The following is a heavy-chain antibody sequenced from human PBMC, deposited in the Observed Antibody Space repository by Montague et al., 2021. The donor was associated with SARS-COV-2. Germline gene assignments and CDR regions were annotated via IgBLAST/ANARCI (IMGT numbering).Heavy chain of an antibody. Sequence: LTLTCAFSGFSLNTDGMCVSWVRQAPGKGLEWVSVIYSGGSSTYYADSVKGRFTISRDNSKNTLYLQMNSLRAEDTAVYYCAKQYSSRWYPQYFQHWGQGTLVTVSS. CDR3: AKQYSSRWYPQYFQH. CDR2: IYSGGSST. D-gene: IGHD6-13*01. CDR1: GFSLNTDG. V-gene: IGHV3-23*03. J-gene: IGHJ1*01.